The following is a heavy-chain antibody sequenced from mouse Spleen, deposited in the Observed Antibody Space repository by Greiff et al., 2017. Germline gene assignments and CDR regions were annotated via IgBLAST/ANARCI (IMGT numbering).Heavy chain of an antibody. Sequence: DVMLVESGGGLVQPGGSLKLSCAASGFTFSDYYMYWVRQTPEKRLEWVAYISNGGGSTYYPDTVKGRFTISRDNAKNTLYLQMSRLKSEDTAMYYCARGVDFDYWGQGTTLTVSS. CDR2: ISNGGGST. CDR3: ARGVDFDY. CDR1: GFTFSDYY. D-gene: IGHD1-1*01. V-gene: IGHV5-12*01. J-gene: IGHJ2*01.